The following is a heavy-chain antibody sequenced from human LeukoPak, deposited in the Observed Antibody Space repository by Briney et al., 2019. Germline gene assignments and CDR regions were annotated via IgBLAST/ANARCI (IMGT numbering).Heavy chain of an antibody. CDR2: IYSGGST. J-gene: IGHJ3*02. D-gene: IGHD6-19*01. Sequence: PGGSLRLSCAASGFTVSSNYMSWVRQAPGKGLEWVSVIYSGGSTYYADSVKGRFTISRDNSKNTLYLRMNSLRAEDTAVYYCARDLGSKWLGDDAFDIWGQGTMVTVSS. V-gene: IGHV3-66*01. CDR1: GFTVSSNY. CDR3: ARDLGSKWLGDDAFDI.